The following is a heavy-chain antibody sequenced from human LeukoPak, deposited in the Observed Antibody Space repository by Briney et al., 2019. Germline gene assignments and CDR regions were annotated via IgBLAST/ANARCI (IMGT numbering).Heavy chain of an antibody. CDR2: IKEDGSEK. J-gene: IGHJ4*02. V-gene: IGHV3-7*01. CDR3: ARDAGTGFDY. D-gene: IGHD3/OR15-3a*01. CDR1: GFTFRRYW. Sequence: GGSLRLSCATSGFTFRRYWMTWVRQAPGKGLEWLAYIKEDGSEKKYVDSVKGRFTISKDNAKNSVYLQMNSLRADDTAVYYCARDAGTGFDYWGQGTLVTVSS.